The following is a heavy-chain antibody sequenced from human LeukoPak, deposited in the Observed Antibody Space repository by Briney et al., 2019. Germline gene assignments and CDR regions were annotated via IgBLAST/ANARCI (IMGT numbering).Heavy chain of an antibody. Sequence: GGSLRLSCAASGFTFSGSAMHWVRQASGKGLEWVSAISGSGVSTYYADSVKGRFTISRDNSKNTLYLQMNSLRAEDTAVYYCAKTGYSSSWYWFDPWGQGTLVTVSS. J-gene: IGHJ5*02. D-gene: IGHD6-13*01. V-gene: IGHV3-23*01. CDR3: AKTGYSSSWYWFDP. CDR1: GFTFSGSA. CDR2: ISGSGVST.